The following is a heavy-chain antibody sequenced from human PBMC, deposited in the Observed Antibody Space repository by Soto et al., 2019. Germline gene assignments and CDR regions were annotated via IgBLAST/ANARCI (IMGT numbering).Heavy chain of an antibody. CDR3: ARDPPDFNSGFDS. V-gene: IGHV6-1*01. D-gene: IGHD1-26*01. CDR1: GDSVSNNGAT. CDR2: AYYRSRWQY. J-gene: IGHJ4*02. Sequence: SQTLSLTCAICGDSVSNNGATWNWIRPSPSRGLEWLGRAYYRSRWQYDYATSVRSRITINPDTSKNQFSLQLSSVTPEDTAVYYCARDPPDFNSGFDSWGQGSLVTVS.